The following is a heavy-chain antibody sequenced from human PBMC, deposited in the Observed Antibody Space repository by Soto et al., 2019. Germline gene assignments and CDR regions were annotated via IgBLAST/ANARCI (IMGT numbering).Heavy chain of an antibody. J-gene: IGHJ6*02. Sequence: SVKVSCKASGGTFSSYAISWVRQAPGQGLEWMGGIIPIFGTANYAQKFQGRVTITADESTSTAYMELSSLRSEDTAVYYCARGDKYYYDSSGYYYGYYYYYYGMDVRGQGTTVTVS. CDR3: ARGDKYYYDSSGYYYGYYYYYYGMDV. CDR1: GGTFSSYA. V-gene: IGHV1-69*13. D-gene: IGHD3-22*01. CDR2: IIPIFGTA.